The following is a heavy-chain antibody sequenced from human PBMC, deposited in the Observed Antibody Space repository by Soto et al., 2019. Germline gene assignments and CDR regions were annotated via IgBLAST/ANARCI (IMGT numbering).Heavy chain of an antibody. J-gene: IGHJ4*02. Sequence: EVHLLESGGGLVQPGGSLRLSCAASGFTFSTXXMSWVRQAPGXGXXXVSIISGSGGRADYADSVKGRFTISRDNSKNTLDLQMNSLRAEDTAVYYCAKDSWWEEPRYNFDSWGQGTLVTVSS. D-gene: IGHD1-26*01. V-gene: IGHV3-23*01. CDR2: ISGSGGRA. CDR1: GFTFSTXX. CDR3: AKDSWWEEPRYNFDS.